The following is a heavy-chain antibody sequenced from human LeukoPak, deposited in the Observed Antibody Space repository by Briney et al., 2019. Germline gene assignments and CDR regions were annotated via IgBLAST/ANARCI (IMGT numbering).Heavy chain of an antibody. Sequence: PGGSLRLSCAVSGFTFSNAWMSWVRQAPGKGLEWVGRIKSKTDGGTTDYAAPVKGRFTISRDDSKNTLYLQMNSLKTEDTAVYYCTTGLWFGELFLDYWGQGTLVTVSS. CDR1: GFTFSNAW. D-gene: IGHD3-10*01. J-gene: IGHJ4*01. CDR3: TTGLWFGELFLDY. CDR2: IKSKTDGGTT. V-gene: IGHV3-15*01.